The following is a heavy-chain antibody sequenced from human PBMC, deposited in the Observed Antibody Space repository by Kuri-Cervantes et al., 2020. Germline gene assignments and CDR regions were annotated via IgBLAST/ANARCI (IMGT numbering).Heavy chain of an antibody. CDR1: GFTFTSYG. CDR3: VRGATIF. Sequence: GESLKISCAGSGFTFTSYGMHWVRQAPGKGLEWVANIKEDGSDKYYVDSVKGRFTISRDNGKKSVYLQMNSLRAEDTAVYFCVRGATIFRGQGTLVTVSS. CDR2: IKEDGSDK. D-gene: IGHD5-12*01. V-gene: IGHV3-7*01. J-gene: IGHJ4*02.